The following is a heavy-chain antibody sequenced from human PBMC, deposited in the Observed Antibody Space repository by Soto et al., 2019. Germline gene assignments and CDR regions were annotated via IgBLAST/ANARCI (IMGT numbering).Heavy chain of an antibody. CDR1: GFTFSSYA. D-gene: IGHD6-13*01. V-gene: IGHV3-23*01. CDR2: ISGSGGST. J-gene: IGHJ5*02. Sequence: PGGSLRLSCAASGFTFSSYAMSWVRQAPGKGLEWVSAISGSGGSTYYADSVKGRFTISRDNSKNTLYLQMNSLRAEDTAVYYCAKDPSRLTAAGTVWFDPWGQGTLVTVSS. CDR3: AKDPSRLTAAGTVWFDP.